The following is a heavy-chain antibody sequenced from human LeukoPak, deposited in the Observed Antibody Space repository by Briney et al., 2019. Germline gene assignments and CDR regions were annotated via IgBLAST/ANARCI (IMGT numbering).Heavy chain of an antibody. CDR1: GGSISSYY. CDR3: ARHGGLGSSWYKNDYYCGMDV. CDR2: IYYSGST. V-gene: IGHV4-59*08. Sequence: KSSETLSLTCTVSGGSISSYYWSWIRQPPGKGREWIGYIYYSGSTNYNPSLKSRVTISVDTSKNQFSLKLRYVTAAEKAVYYCARHGGLGSSWYKNDYYCGMDVWGQGTTVTVSS. J-gene: IGHJ6*02. D-gene: IGHD6-13*01.